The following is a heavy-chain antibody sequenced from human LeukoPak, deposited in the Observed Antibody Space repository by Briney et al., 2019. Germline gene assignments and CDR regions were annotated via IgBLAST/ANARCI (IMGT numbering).Heavy chain of an antibody. D-gene: IGHD1-26*01. Sequence: GGSLRLSCAASGFSFSSYWMHWVRQAPAKGLVWVSRIDSDGSSTSYADSVKGRFTISRDNAKNTLYLQMNSLRAEDTAVYYCAKDRGFEWELLPLPDYWGQGTLVTVSS. J-gene: IGHJ4*02. CDR1: GFSFSSYW. V-gene: IGHV3-74*01. CDR2: IDSDGSST. CDR3: AKDRGFEWELLPLPDY.